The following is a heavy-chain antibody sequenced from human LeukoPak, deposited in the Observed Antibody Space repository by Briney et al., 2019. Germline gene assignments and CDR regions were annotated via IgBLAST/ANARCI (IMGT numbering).Heavy chain of an antibody. V-gene: IGHV1-2*02. CDR2: INPNSGGT. D-gene: IGHD4-17*01. J-gene: IGHJ5*02. CDR3: TKGYGDYSDWFDP. CDR1: GHTFTGRY. Sequence: ASVKVSCKASGHTFTGRYLHWVRQAPGQGLEWMGWINPNSGGTNSAQKFQGRVTMTRDTSISTAYMELGMLRYDDTAVYYCTKGYGDYSDWFDPWGQGTLVTVSS.